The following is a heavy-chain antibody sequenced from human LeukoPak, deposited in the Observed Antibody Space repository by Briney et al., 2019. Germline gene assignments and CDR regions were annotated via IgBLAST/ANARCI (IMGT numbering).Heavy chain of an antibody. D-gene: IGHD3-3*01. CDR1: GGSISSYY. CDR2: IYTSGST. Sequence: SETLSLTCTVSGGSISSYYWSWIRQPAGQGLEWIGRIYTSGSTNYNPSLKSRVTMSVDTSKNQFSLKLSSVTAADTAVYYCARDFWSGYYTTYYYYMDVWGKGTTVTVSS. V-gene: IGHV4-4*07. CDR3: ARDFWSGYYTTYYYYMDV. J-gene: IGHJ6*03.